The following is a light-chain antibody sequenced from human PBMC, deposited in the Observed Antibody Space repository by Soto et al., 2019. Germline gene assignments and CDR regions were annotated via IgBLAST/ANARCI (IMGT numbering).Light chain of an antibody. J-gene: IGLJ1*01. CDR3: CSYAGSYTYV. V-gene: IGLV2-11*01. Sequence: ALTQPRSVSGSPGQSVTISCTGTSSDVGGYNYVSWYQQHPGKAPKLMIYDVSQRPSGVPDRFSGSKSGNTASLTISGLQAEDEADYYCCSYAGSYTYVFGTGTKVTVL. CDR1: SSDVGGYNY. CDR2: DVS.